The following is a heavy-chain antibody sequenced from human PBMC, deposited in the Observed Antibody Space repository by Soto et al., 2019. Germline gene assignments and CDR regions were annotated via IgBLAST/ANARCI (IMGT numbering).Heavy chain of an antibody. CDR2: INPNSGGT. CDR3: ARSVTLTGEGHFDY. V-gene: IGHV1-2*04. CDR1: GYTFTGYY. Sequence: ASVKVSCKASGYTFTGYYMHWVRQAPGQGLEWMGWINPNSGGTNYAQKFQGWVTMTRDTSISTAYMELSRLRSDDTAVYYCARSVTLTGEGHFDYWGQGTLVTVSS. D-gene: IGHD7-27*01. J-gene: IGHJ4*02.